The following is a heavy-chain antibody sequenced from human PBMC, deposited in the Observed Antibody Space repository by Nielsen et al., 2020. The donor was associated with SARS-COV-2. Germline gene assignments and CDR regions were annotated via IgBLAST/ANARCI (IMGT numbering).Heavy chain of an antibody. V-gene: IGHV2-70*01. CDR1: GFSLSTSGMC. D-gene: IGHD5-24*01. Sequence: SGPMLVKPTQTLTLTCTFSGFSLSTSGMCVSWIRQPPGKALEWLALMDWDDDKYYSTSLKTRLTISKDTSKNQVVLTMTNMDPVDTATYYCARIQVEMATIIGYYYYYGMDVWGQGTTVTVSS. J-gene: IGHJ6*02. CDR3: ARIQVEMATIIGYYYYYGMDV. CDR2: MDWDDDK.